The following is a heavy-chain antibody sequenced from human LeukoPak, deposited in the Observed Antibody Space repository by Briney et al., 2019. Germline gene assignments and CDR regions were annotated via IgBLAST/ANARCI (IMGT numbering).Heavy chain of an antibody. D-gene: IGHD6-19*01. CDR1: GNSFGDYY. Sequence: SETLSLTCTVSGNSFGDYYWGWIRQPPGKGLEWIGSIYYSGSTYYNPSLKSRVTISVDTSKNQFSLKLSSVTAADTAVYYCARGPASGWYPNDAFDIWGQGTMVTVSS. J-gene: IGHJ3*02. CDR3: ARGPASGWYPNDAFDI. V-gene: IGHV4-38-2*02. CDR2: IYYSGST.